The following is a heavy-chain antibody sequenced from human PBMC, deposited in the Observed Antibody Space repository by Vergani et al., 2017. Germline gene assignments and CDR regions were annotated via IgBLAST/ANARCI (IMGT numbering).Heavy chain of an antibody. D-gene: IGHD5-18*01. V-gene: IGHV3-30-3*01. J-gene: IGHJ3*02. CDR1: GFTFSSYA. CDR3: ANSHPRKYDAFDI. Sequence: QVQLVESGGGVVQPGRSLRLSCAASGFTFSSYAMHWVRQAPGKGLEWVAVISYDGSNTYYADSVKGRFTISRDNSKNTLYLQMNSLRAEDTAVYYCANSHPRKYDAFDIWGQGTMVTVSS. CDR2: ISYDGSNT.